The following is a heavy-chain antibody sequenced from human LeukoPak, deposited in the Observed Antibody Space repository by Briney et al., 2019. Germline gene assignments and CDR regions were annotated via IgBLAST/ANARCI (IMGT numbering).Heavy chain of an antibody. CDR1: GGSISSYY. CDR3: ARALAGYCSSTSCYGDGAFDI. D-gene: IGHD2-2*01. V-gene: IGHV4-34*01. CDR2: IHHSGST. Sequence: KPSETLSLTCTVSGGSISSYYWSWIRQPPGKGLEWIGEIHHSGSTNYNASLESRVTISVDTSKNQFSLKLSSVTAADTAVYYCARALAGYCSSTSCYGDGAFDIWGQGTRVTVSS. J-gene: IGHJ3*02.